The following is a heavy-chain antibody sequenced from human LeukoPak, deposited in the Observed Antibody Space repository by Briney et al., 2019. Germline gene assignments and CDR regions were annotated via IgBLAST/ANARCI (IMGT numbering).Heavy chain of an antibody. CDR2: INSDGSST. J-gene: IGHJ4*02. CDR1: GFTFSSYW. D-gene: IGHD4-17*01. CDR3: AKLGTTSVTTGY. V-gene: IGHV3-74*01. Sequence: GGSLRLSCAASGFTFSSYWMHWVSQAPGKGLVWVSRINSDGSSTSYADSVKGRFTISRDNSKNTLYLQMNGLRGEDTAVYYCAKLGTTSVTTGYWGQGTLVTVSS.